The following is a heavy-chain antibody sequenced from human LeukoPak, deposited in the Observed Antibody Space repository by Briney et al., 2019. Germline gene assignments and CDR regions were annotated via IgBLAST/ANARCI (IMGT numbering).Heavy chain of an antibody. J-gene: IGHJ3*02. CDR3: ARGLDWGCTNGVCFTVVAARGAAFDI. CDR2: INHGGST. V-gene: IGHV4-34*01. D-gene: IGHD2-8*01. Sequence: PSETLSLTCAVYGGSFSGYYWSWIRQPPGKGLEWIGEINHGGSTNYNPSLKSRVTISVDTSKNQFSLKLSSVTAADTAVYYCARGLDWGCTNGVCFTVVAARGAAFDIWGQGTMVTVSS. CDR1: GGSFSGYY.